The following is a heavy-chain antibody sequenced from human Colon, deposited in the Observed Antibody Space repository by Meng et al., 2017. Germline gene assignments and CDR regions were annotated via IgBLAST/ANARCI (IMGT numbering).Heavy chain of an antibody. V-gene: IGHV4-34*01. CDR3: ARERLSSGWYGGRWFDP. Sequence: QVQLQQWGAGLLQPSETRSLTCAVYGGSFSGYYWSWIRQPPGKGLEWIGEINHSGSTNYNPSLKSRVTISVDTSKNQFSLKLSSVTAADTAVYYCARERLSSGWYGGRWFDPWGQGTLVTVSS. CDR2: INHSGST. J-gene: IGHJ5*02. CDR1: GGSFSGYY. D-gene: IGHD6-19*01.